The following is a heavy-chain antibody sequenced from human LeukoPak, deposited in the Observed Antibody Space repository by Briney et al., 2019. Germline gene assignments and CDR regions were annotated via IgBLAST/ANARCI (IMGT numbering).Heavy chain of an antibody. CDR3: ARFSVGGTYYPNY. D-gene: IGHD1-26*01. V-gene: IGHV5-51*01. Sequence: GESLKISCQGFGYSFTSSWIGWVRQMPRKGLEWMGIIYPGDSDTRYSPSFQGQVTISADKSISTAYLQWSSLKASDTAMYYCARFSVGGTYYPNYWGQGTLVSVSS. CDR2: IYPGDSDT. J-gene: IGHJ4*02. CDR1: GYSFTSSW.